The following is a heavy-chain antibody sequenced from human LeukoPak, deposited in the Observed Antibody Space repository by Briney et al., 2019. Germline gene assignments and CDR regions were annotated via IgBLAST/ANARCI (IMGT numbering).Heavy chain of an antibody. CDR1: GFTFSSYA. CDR3: AKDGGYSYGLGEN. Sequence: PGRSLRLSCAASGFTFSSYAMHWVRQAPGKGLEWVAVISYDGSNKYYADSVKGRFTISRDNSKNTLYLQMNSLRAEDTALYYCAKDGGYSYGLGENWGQGTLVTVSS. D-gene: IGHD5-18*01. CDR2: ISYDGSNK. V-gene: IGHV3-30-3*01. J-gene: IGHJ4*02.